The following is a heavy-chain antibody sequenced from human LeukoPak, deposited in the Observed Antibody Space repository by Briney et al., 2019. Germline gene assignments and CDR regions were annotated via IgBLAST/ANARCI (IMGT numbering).Heavy chain of an antibody. D-gene: IGHD3-3*01. CDR2: ISSSSSYI. Sequence: GGSLRLSCAASGFTFSSYSMNWVRQAPGKGLEWVSSISSSSSYIYYADSVKGRFTISGDNAKNSLYLQMNSLRAEDTAVYYCARDLKYYDFWSGPDYWGQGTLVTVSS. J-gene: IGHJ4*02. CDR1: GFTFSSYS. CDR3: ARDLKYYDFWSGPDY. V-gene: IGHV3-21*01.